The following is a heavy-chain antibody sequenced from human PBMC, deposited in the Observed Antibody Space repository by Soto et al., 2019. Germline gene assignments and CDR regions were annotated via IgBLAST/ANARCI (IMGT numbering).Heavy chain of an antibody. J-gene: IGHJ4*02. Sequence: ASVKVSCKASGYTFTGYYMHWVRQAPGQGLEWMGWINPNSGGTNYAQKFQGWVTMTRDTSISTAYMELSRLRSDDTAVYYCAISYIPKTYFDYRAQRTLVTVSS. CDR1: GYTFTGYY. D-gene: IGHD3-10*01. CDR3: AISYIPKTYFDY. CDR2: INPNSGGT. V-gene: IGHV1-2*04.